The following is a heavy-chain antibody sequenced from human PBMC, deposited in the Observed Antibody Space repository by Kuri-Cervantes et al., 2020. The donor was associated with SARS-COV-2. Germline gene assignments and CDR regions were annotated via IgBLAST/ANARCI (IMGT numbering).Heavy chain of an antibody. V-gene: IGHV1-18*01. Sequence: ASVKVSCKASGYTFTSYGISWVRQAPGQGLEWMGWISAYNGNTNYAQKLQGRVTMTTDTSTSTAYMELRSLRSDDTAVYCCARDGSPYLLNPNDAFDIRGQGTMVTVSS. J-gene: IGHJ3*02. CDR2: ISAYNGNT. CDR1: GYTFTSYG. CDR3: ARDGSPYLLNPNDAFDI.